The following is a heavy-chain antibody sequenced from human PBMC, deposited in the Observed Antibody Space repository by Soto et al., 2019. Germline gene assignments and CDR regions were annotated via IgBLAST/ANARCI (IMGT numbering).Heavy chain of an antibody. CDR1: GYTFTNYD. V-gene: IGHV1-8*01. CDR2: LSPATGKTKT. J-gene: IGHJ5*01. CDR3: ARGGTAHYYFWSDPRGDWLAS. D-gene: IGHD3-3*01. Sequence: QVQLLQSGAGVKRPGASVKVSCRASGYTFTNYDVSWVRQAAGQGLEWMGWLSPATGKTKTTYLPHCRDRVSIPWDTSVATAYFEVLELTSDATAVYYFARGGTAHYYFWSDPRGDWLASWGQGTLVTVYS.